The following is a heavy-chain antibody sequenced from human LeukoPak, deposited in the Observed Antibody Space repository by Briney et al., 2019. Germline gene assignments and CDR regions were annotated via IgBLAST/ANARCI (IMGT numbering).Heavy chain of an antibody. V-gene: IGHV3-48*03. CDR3: ARAFYGDYKLDY. CDR2: ISSSGSTI. J-gene: IGHJ4*02. CDR1: GFTFSSYE. Sequence: GGSLRLSCAASGFTFSSYEMNWVRQAPGKGLEWVSYISSSGSTIYYADSVKGRFTISRDNGKNTLYLQMNSLRAEDTAIYYCARAFYGDYKLDYWGQGTLVTVSS. D-gene: IGHD4-17*01.